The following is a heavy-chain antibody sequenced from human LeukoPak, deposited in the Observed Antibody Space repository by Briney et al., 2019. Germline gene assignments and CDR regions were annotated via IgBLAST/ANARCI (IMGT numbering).Heavy chain of an antibody. D-gene: IGHD6-19*01. J-gene: IGHJ5*02. CDR3: ARDRSVDPDYNRFDP. Sequence: LGGSLRLSCAASGFTFSSYGMHWVRQAPGKGLEWVAVIWYDGSNKYYADSVKGRFTISRDNSKNTLYLQMNSLRAEDTAVYYCARDRSVDPDYNRFDPWGQGTLVTVSS. V-gene: IGHV3-33*01. CDR1: GFTFSSYG. CDR2: IWYDGSNK.